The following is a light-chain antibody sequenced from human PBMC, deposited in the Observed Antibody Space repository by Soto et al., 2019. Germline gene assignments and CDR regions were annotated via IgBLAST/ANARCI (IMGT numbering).Light chain of an antibody. Sequence: DIQMTQSPSSLSASVGDRVTITCRASQSISSYLNWYQQKPGKAPKLLIYAASSLQSGVPSRFSGSGSGTDFTLTISNLQPEDSAIYYCQERKTFSQGTKVEIK. CDR3: QERKT. CDR2: AAS. CDR1: QSISSY. J-gene: IGKJ1*01. V-gene: IGKV1-39*01.